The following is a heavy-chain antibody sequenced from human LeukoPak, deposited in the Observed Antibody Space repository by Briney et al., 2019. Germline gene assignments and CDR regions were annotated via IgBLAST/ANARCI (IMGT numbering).Heavy chain of an antibody. CDR2: IYYSGST. Sequence: SETLSLTCTVSGGSISSFYCSWIRQPPGKGLEWIGYIYYSGSTNYNPSLKSRVTISVDTSKNQFPLKLSSVTAADTAVYYCARVWATTGYPFDNWGQGTLVTVSS. V-gene: IGHV4-59*01. CDR1: GGSISSFY. J-gene: IGHJ4*02. D-gene: IGHD1-1*01. CDR3: ARVWATTGYPFDN.